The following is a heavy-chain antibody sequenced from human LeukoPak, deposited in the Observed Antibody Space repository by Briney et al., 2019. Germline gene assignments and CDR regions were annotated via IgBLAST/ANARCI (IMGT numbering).Heavy chain of an antibody. CDR3: ARGRRAGVDY. Sequence: SETLSLTCAVYGGSFSGYYWSWIRQPPGKGLEWIGEINHSGSTNYNPSLKSRVTISVDTSKNQSSLKLSSVTAADTAVYYCARGRRAGVDYWGQGTLVTVSS. CDR2: INHSGST. V-gene: IGHV4-34*01. CDR1: GGSFSGYY. J-gene: IGHJ4*02.